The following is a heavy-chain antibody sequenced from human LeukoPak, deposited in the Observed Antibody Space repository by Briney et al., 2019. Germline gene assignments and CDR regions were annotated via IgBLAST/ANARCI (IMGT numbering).Heavy chain of an antibody. V-gene: IGHV3-74*01. D-gene: IGHD2-2*01. J-gene: IGHJ5*02. Sequence: PGGSLRLSCAASGFTFRTYWMHWVRQAPGKGLVWVSRINGDGSSTTYADSVKGRFTISRDNAKNTLYLQMNSLRAEDTAVYYCARDPGYQLLDPWGQGTLVTVSS. CDR3: ARDPGYQLLDP. CDR1: GFTFRTYW. CDR2: INGDGSST.